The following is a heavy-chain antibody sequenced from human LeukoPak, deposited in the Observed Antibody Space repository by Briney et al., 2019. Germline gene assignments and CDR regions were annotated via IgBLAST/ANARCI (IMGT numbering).Heavy chain of an antibody. Sequence: GGSLRLSCAGSGFTFSDYWVDWVRQAPGKGLEWVANINKDGTEKNYLESVKGRFTISRDNSKNTLYLQMNSLRAEDTAVYYCARAQSVVRGYYFDYWGQGTLVTVSS. V-gene: IGHV3-7*01. D-gene: IGHD2-2*01. CDR3: ARAQSVVRGYYFDY. J-gene: IGHJ4*02. CDR2: INKDGTEK. CDR1: GFTFSDYW.